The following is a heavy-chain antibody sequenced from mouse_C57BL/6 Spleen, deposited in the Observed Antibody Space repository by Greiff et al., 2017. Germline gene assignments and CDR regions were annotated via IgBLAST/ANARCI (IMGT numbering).Heavy chain of an antibody. CDR3: ARSGSYYFDY. J-gene: IGHJ2*01. CDR1: GYTFTSYT. V-gene: IGHV1-4*01. CDR2: INPSSGYT. D-gene: IGHD3-1*01. Sequence: QVQLKQSGAELARPGASVKMSCKASGYTFTSYTMHWVKQRPGQGLEWIGYINPSSGYTKYNQKFKDKATLTADKSSSTAYMQLSSLTSEDSAVYYCARSGSYYFDYWGQGTTLTVSS.